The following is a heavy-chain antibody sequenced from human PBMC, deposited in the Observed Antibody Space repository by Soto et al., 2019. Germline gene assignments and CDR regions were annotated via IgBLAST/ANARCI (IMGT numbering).Heavy chain of an antibody. J-gene: IGHJ5*02. CDR2: INPSGGST. Sequence: ASVKVSCKASGYTFTSYYMHWVRQAPGQGLEWMGIINPSGGSTSYAQKFQGRVTMTRDTSTSTVYMELSSLRSEDTAVYYCARDEYRSSSSSNWFDPWGQGTLVTVSS. V-gene: IGHV1-46*01. CDR3: ARDEYRSSSSSNWFDP. D-gene: IGHD6-6*01. CDR1: GYTFTSYY.